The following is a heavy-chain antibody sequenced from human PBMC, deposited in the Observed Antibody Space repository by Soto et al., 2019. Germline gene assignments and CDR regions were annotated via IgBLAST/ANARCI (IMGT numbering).Heavy chain of an antibody. CDR3: ARGTIFGVVIGYGMDV. CDR1: GYTFTSYG. J-gene: IGHJ6*02. V-gene: IGHV1-18*01. Sequence: VQLVQSGAEVKKPGASVKVSCKASGYTFTSYGISWVRQAPGQGLEWMGWINTYNGNTNYAQKLQGRVTMTTDTSTTTAYMELRSLRSDDTAVYYCARGTIFGVVIGYGMDVWGQGTTVTVSS. CDR2: INTYNGNT. D-gene: IGHD3-3*01.